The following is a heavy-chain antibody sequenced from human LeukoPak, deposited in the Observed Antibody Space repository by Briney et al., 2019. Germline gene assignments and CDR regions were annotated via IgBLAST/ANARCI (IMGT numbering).Heavy chain of an antibody. D-gene: IGHD3-3*01. J-gene: IGHJ6*02. CDR3: AREDYTHSLPKYYDFWSGYFDYYGMDV. V-gene: IGHV1-2*02. CDR2: INPNSGGT. CDR1: GYTFTGYY. Sequence: ASVTVSCKASGYTFTGYYMHWVRPAPGQGLAWVGWINPNSGGTNYEQKFQGRVTMTRDTSISTAYMELSRLRSDDTAVYYCAREDYTHSLPKYYDFWSGYFDYYGMDVWGQGTTVTVSS.